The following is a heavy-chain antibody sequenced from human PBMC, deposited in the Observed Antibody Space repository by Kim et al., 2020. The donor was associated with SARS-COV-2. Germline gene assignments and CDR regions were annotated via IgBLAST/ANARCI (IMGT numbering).Heavy chain of an antibody. V-gene: IGHV4-39*01. D-gene: IGHD2-8*02. J-gene: IGHJ4*02. CDR2: IYYSGST. Sequence: SETLSLTCTVSGGSISSSSYYWGWIRQPPWKGLEWIGSIYYSGSTYYNPSLKSRVTIFVDTSKNQFSLKLSSVTAADTAVYYCARHGGGSIVLVGYAAYFDYWGQGTLVTVSS. CDR1: GGSISSSSYY. CDR3: ARHGGGSIVLVGYAAYFDY.